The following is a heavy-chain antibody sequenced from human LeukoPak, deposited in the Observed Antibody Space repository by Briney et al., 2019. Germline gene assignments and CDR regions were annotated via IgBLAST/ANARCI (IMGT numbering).Heavy chain of an antibody. V-gene: IGHV3-23*01. CDR2: ISGSDGST. CDR3: AKRRSPMVRGVNVDY. Sequence: AGGSLRLSCAASGFTFSIYAMTWVRQAPGKGLYWVSAISGSDGSTYYAETVKGRFTISRDNSKNRLYLQMNSLRAEDTAVYYCAKRRSPMVRGVNVDYWGQGTLVTVSS. CDR1: GFTFSIYA. D-gene: IGHD3-10*01. J-gene: IGHJ4*02.